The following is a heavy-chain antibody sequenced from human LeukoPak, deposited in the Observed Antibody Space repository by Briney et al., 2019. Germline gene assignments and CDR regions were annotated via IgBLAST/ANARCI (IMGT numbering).Heavy chain of an antibody. Sequence: PGGSLRLSCATSGFTFSTYAMSWVRQAPGKGLEWVSDISNSGRIHYADSVKGRFTISRDNNKGILYLQMDNLTVQDTAIYFCARQLTEHFYYRGQGTLVTVSS. J-gene: IGHJ1*01. V-gene: IGHV3-23*05. CDR1: GFTFSTYA. D-gene: IGHD1-1*01. CDR3: ARQLTEHFYY. CDR2: ISNSGRI.